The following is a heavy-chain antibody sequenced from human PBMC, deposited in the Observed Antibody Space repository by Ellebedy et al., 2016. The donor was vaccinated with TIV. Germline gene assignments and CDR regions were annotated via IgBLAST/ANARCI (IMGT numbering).Heavy chain of an antibody. CDR2: INHSGST. CDR3: ARGPTVTKYIKYWYFDL. J-gene: IGHJ2*01. CDR1: GGSFSGYY. D-gene: IGHD4-17*01. Sequence: GSLRLXXAVYGGSFSGYYWSWIRQPPGKGLEWIGEINHSGSTNYNPSLKSRVTISVDTSKNQFSLKLSSVTAADTAVYYCARGPTVTKYIKYWYFDLWGRGTLVTVSS. V-gene: IGHV4-34*01.